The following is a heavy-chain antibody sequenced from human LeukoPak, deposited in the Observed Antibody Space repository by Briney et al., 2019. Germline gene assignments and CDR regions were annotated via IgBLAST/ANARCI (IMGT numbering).Heavy chain of an antibody. CDR1: GFSFSSYW. CDR2: IKQDGNEK. J-gene: IGHJ3*02. Sequence: GGSLRLACAASGFSFSSYWMSWVRQAPGKGLEWVASIKQDGNEKYYVDSVKGRLTISKDNAKNSLYLQMNSLRAEDTAVYYCARDLSGDAFDIWGQGTMVTVSS. V-gene: IGHV3-7*01. D-gene: IGHD3-9*01. CDR3: ARDLSGDAFDI.